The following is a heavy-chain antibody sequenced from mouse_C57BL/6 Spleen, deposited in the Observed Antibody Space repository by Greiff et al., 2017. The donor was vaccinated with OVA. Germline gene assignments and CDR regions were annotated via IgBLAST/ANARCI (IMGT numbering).Heavy chain of an antibody. D-gene: IGHD3-2*02. CDR1: GYTFTSYW. V-gene: IGHV1-59*01. CDR3: ARGRDSSGSVYFDY. J-gene: IGHJ2*01. CDR2: IDPSDSYT. Sequence: QVQLQQPGAELVRPGTSVKLSCKASGYTFTSYWMHWVKQRPGQGLEWIGVIDPSDSYTNYNQKFKGKATLTVDTSSSTAYMQLSSLTSEDSAVYYCARGRDSSGSVYFDYWGQGTTLTVSS.